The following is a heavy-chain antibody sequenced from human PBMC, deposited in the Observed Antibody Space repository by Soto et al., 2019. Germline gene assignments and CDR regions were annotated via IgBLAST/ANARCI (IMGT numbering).Heavy chain of an antibody. D-gene: IGHD6-13*01. Sequence: EVQLLESGGGLVQPGGSLRLSCTASGFTFSSHAMTWVRQAPGKGLELVSGLSDSGISIYYADSVKGRLTISRDNSKNTLYLQIHTLRAEDTAVYYCAKVSSSWYAGFFDLWGQGTLVTVSS. CDR1: GFTFSSHA. CDR2: LSDSGISI. J-gene: IGHJ4*02. CDR3: AKVSSSWYAGFFDL. V-gene: IGHV3-23*01.